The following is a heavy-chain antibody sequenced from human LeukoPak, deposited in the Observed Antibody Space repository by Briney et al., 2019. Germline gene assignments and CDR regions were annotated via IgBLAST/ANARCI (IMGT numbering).Heavy chain of an antibody. V-gene: IGHV3-11*01. CDR1: GFTFSDYY. CDR3: ARERAIASLRPYYFDY. Sequence: GGSLRLSCAASGFTFSDYYMSWIRQAPGKGLEWISYISSSGSTIYYADSVKGRFTISRDNARNSLYLQMNSLRAEDTAVYYCARERAIASLRPYYFDYWGQGTLVTVSS. D-gene: IGHD6-6*01. CDR2: ISSSGSTI. J-gene: IGHJ4*02.